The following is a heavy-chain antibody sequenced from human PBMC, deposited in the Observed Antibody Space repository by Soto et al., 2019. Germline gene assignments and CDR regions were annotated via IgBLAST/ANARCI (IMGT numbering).Heavy chain of an antibody. CDR1: GFTFSSYA. V-gene: IGHV3-23*01. Sequence: SLRLSCVASGFTFSSYALNWVRQAPGRGLEWVSAISGSGGTTYYADSVKGRFTISRDNSKNTLFLQMNSLRAEDAAIYYCAISTKVISNSFDYWGQGSLVTVYS. J-gene: IGHJ4*02. D-gene: IGHD3-22*01. CDR3: AISTKVISNSFDY. CDR2: ISGSGGTT.